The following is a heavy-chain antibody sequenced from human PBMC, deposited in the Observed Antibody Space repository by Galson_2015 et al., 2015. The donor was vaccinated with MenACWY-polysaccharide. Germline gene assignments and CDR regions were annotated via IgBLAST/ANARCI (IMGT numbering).Heavy chain of an antibody. J-gene: IGHJ4*02. Sequence: SVKVSCKASGYTFTSYDINWVRQAPGQGLEWMGWMNPNRGNTGYAQKFQGRVTMTSNSAMTTAYMELSSLRSEDTAVYYCARIIARKYAFADSWGQGTLVTVSS. CDR2: MNPNRGNT. D-gene: IGHD2-21*01. V-gene: IGHV1-8*01. CDR1: GYTFTSYD. CDR3: ARIIARKYAFADS.